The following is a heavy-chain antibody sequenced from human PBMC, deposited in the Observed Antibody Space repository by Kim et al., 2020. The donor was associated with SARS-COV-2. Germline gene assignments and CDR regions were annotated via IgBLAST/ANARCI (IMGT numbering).Heavy chain of an antibody. Sequence: GGSLRLSCAASGFTFSSYAMSWVRQAPGKGLKWVSAISDSGGFTLYADSVKGRFTLSRDNSRNTLYLQMNSLRAEDTSVYYCAKGGKNTGYSFDFWGQGT. CDR2: ISDSGGFT. D-gene: IGHD5-12*01. V-gene: IGHV3-23*01. CDR1: GFTFSSYA. CDR3: AKGGKNTGYSFDF. J-gene: IGHJ4*02.